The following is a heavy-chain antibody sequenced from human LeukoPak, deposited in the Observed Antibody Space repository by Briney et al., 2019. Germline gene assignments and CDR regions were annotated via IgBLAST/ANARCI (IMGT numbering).Heavy chain of an antibody. J-gene: IGHJ4*02. CDR1: VFSFSGYA. V-gene: IGHV3-23*01. CDR3: AKRTHSLGSFAN. CDR2: ISGSGGST. Sequence: GGSLRLSCALSVFSFSGYAMNSIRQAPGKGLEWVSAISGSGGSTYYADSVKGRFTISRDNSKDTLYLQMNSLRAEDTADYYCAKRTHSLGSFANWGQGTLVTVSS. D-gene: IGHD3-16*01.